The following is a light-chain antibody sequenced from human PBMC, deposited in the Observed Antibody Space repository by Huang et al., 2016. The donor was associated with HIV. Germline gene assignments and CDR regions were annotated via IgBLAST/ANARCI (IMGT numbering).Light chain of an antibody. V-gene: IGKV3-20*01. Sequence: EIVLSQSPATLSLSPGESAALSCRASQIISSSYLAWYQQKLGQAPRLLIYAASSRATGIPDRFSGSGSGTDFTLTISRLETEDFAVYYCQQYGTSPWTFGQGTKVEIK. CDR1: QIISSSY. CDR2: AAS. J-gene: IGKJ1*01. CDR3: QQYGTSPWT.